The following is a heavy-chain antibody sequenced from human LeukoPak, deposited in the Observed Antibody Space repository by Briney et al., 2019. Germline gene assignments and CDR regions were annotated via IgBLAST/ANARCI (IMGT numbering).Heavy chain of an antibody. V-gene: IGHV3-23*01. CDR2: ISGSGGST. CDR1: GFTFSSYA. D-gene: IGHD4-17*01. J-gene: IGHJ4*02. CDR3: AKVDYGDLPFDY. Sequence: PGGSLRLSCAASGFTFSSYAMSWVRQAPGKGLEWVSAISGSGGSTYYADSVKGRFTIPRDNSKNTLYLQMNSLRAEDPAVYYCAKVDYGDLPFDYWGQGTLVTVSS.